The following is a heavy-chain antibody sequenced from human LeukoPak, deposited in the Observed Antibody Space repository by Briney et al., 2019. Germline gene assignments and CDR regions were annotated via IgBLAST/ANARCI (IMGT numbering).Heavy chain of an antibody. D-gene: IGHD3-10*01. V-gene: IGHV4-34*01. CDR2: INHSGST. CDR3: ASIDMVRGVPPDY. CDR1: GGSFSGYY. J-gene: IGHJ4*02. Sequence: PSETLSLTCAVYGGSFSGYYWSWIRQPPGKGLEWIGEINHSGSTNYNPSLKSRVTISVDTSKNQFSLKLSSVTAADTAVYYCASIDMVRGVPPDYWGQGTLVTVSS.